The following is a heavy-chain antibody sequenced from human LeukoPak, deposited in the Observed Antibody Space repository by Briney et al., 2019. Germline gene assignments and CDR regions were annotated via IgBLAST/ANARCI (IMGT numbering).Heavy chain of an antibody. J-gene: IGHJ5*02. CDR2: IYYSGST. CDR1: GGSISSSSYY. D-gene: IGHD3-10*01. V-gene: IGHV4-39*07. CDR3: ARGRYYYGSGSYNWFDP. Sequence: SETLSLTCTVSGGSISSSSYYWGWIRQPPGKGLEWIGSIYYSGSTYYNPSLKSRVTISVDTSKNQFSLKLSSVTAADTAVYYCARGRYYYGSGSYNWFDPWGQGTLVTVSS.